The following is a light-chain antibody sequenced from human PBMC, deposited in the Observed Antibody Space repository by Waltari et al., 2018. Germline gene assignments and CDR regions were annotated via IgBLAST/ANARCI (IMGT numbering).Light chain of an antibody. Sequence: DIQMTQSPSSLSASVGDRVTITCRASENLNNYLNWYQQKPGKAPKLLIYKASTLQSGVPSRFSGSGSGTDYTFTISSLQSEDVATYYCQHGYGTPRTFGQGTKVEIK. V-gene: IGKV1-39*01. CDR1: ENLNNY. J-gene: IGKJ1*01. CDR3: QHGYGTPRT. CDR2: KAS.